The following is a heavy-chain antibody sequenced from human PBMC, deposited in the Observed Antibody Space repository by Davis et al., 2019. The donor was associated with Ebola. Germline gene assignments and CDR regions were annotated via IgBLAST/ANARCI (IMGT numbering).Heavy chain of an antibody. CDR1: GFTFSSYS. J-gene: IGHJ4*02. CDR3: ARERRWLQAFEY. V-gene: IGHV3-53*01. D-gene: IGHD5-24*01. Sequence: PGGSLRLSCAASGFTFSSYSMNWVRQAPGKGLEWVSVIYSGGSTYYADSVKGRFTISRDNSKNTLYLQMNSLRAEDTAVYYCARERRWLQAFEYWGQGTLVTVSS. CDR2: IYSGGST.